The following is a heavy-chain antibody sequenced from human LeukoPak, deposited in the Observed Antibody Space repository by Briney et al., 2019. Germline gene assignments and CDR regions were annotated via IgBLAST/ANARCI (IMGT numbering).Heavy chain of an antibody. Sequence: GASVKVSCKASGYKFTSYGISWVRQAPGQGLEWMGWISANNGNTNYAQKFQGRVTMTTDTSTSTAYMELRSLRSDDTAVYYCARSRYYYDSRGDDALDIWGQGTMVTVSS. D-gene: IGHD3-22*01. V-gene: IGHV1-18*01. CDR3: ARSRYYYDSRGDDALDI. CDR2: ISANNGNT. CDR1: GYKFTSYG. J-gene: IGHJ3*02.